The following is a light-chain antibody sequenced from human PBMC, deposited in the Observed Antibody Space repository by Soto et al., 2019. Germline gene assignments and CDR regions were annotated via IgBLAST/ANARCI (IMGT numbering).Light chain of an antibody. CDR2: DVN. CDR1: SSDIGGYNY. V-gene: IGLV2-14*01. J-gene: IGLJ2*01. Sequence: QSALTQPASVSGSPGQSITISCTGTSSDIGGYNYVSWYQQHPGKAPKLMIYDVNNRPSGVSNRFSGSKSGNTASLTISGRQAEDEADYYCSSYTSSSTLVLFGGGTKLTVL. CDR3: SSYTSSSTLVL.